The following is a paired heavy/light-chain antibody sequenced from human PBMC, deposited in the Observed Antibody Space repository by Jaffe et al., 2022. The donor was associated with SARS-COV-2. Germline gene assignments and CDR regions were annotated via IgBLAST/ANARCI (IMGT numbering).Light chain of an antibody. CDR2: DVS. CDR3: SSYTSTVWV. Sequence: QSALTQPASVSGSPGQSITISCTGTSSDVGGYNYVSWYQQHPGKAPKLMIYDVSNRPSGVSNRFSGSKSGNTASLTISGLQAEDEADYYCSSYTSTVWVFGGGTKLTVL. J-gene: IGLJ3*02. CDR1: SSDVGGYNY. V-gene: IGLV2-14*01.
Heavy chain of an antibody. D-gene: IGHD1-26*01. CDR3: ARDGSDGSYFGSYYYYYGMDV. CDR1: GFTFSSYS. J-gene: IGHJ6*02. CDR2: ISSSSSYI. Sequence: EVQLVESGGGLVKPGGSLRLSCAASGFTFSSYSMNWVRQAPGKGLEWVSSISSSSSYIYYADSVKGRFTISRDNAKNSLYLQMNSLRAEDTAVYYCARDGSDGSYFGSYYYYYGMDVWGQGTTVTVSS. V-gene: IGHV3-21*01.